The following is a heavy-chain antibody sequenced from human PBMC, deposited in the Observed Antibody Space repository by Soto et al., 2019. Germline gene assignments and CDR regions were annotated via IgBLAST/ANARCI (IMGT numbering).Heavy chain of an antibody. V-gene: IGHV4-31*02. D-gene: IGHD1-1*01. CDR3: AQALVFTGGDGFDI. CDR2: IYYSGNT. CDR1: GGSITTGGRY. Sequence: QVRLQEWGPGLVKPSQTLSLKCSVSGGSITTGGRYWSWIRQLPGKGLEWIGDIYYSGNTYYNAPPKSRVTISVEAAKNQFSLKLSSVTAADTAVYYCAQALVFTGGDGFDIWGQGRLVTVSS. J-gene: IGHJ3*02.